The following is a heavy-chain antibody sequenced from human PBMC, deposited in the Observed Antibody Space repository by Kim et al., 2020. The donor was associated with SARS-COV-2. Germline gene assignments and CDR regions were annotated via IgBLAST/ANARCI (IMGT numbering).Heavy chain of an antibody. Sequence: GGSLRLSCEGSGFNCSDFAMNWVRQAPGKGLEWIAHIRKRSTTIYYADSVRSRFTISRDDAKNLLYLQLDSLRAEDTAVYYCATLGGSEYYYAMDVWGQGTPVTVS. J-gene: IGHJ6*02. D-gene: IGHD5-12*01. CDR1: GFNCSDFA. CDR2: IRKRSTTI. V-gene: IGHV3-48*04. CDR3: ATLGGSEYYYAMDV.